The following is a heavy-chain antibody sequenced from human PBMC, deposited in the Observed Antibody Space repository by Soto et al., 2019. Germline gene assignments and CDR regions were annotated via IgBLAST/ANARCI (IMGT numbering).Heavy chain of an antibody. CDR2: ISWHSENI. CDR3: AKQWGHSSGWFN. D-gene: IGHD6-19*01. CDR1: GFNFGDYA. Sequence: EVQLVESGGGLVQPGRSLRLSCVASGFNFGDYAMHWVRQAPGKGLEWVSGISWHSENIGYADSVRGRFTISRDNAKNSLYLQMNSLRPEDTALYYCAKQWGHSSGWFNWGQGTLVTVSS. V-gene: IGHV3-9*01. J-gene: IGHJ4*02.